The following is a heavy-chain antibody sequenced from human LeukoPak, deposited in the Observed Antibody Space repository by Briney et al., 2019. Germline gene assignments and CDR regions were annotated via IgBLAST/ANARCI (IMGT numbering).Heavy chain of an antibody. J-gene: IGHJ5*02. CDR3: ARADRLDGAPYLIGP. V-gene: IGHV1-2*02. D-gene: IGHD2-21*01. CDR1: GYTFTDYY. CDR2: INPNSGVT. Sequence: ASVKVSCKTSGYTFTDYYMHWVRQAPGQGLEWMGWINPNSGVTSSAQKFQGRVTMTRDTSITTVYMEVRWLTSDDTAVYYCARADRLDGAPYLIGPWGQGTLVTVSS.